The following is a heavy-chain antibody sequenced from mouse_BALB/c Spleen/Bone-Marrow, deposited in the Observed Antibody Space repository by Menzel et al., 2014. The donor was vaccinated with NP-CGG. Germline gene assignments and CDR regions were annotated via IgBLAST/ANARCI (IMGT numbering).Heavy chain of an antibody. Sequence: DVKLVESGGGLVKSGGSLKLSCAASGFSFNSYGMSWVRQTPEKRPEWVATISGGGSYTFYPDSVKGRFTISRDNAKNNLYLQLSSLRSEDTALYYCARHAYYDQTEVSFVYWGQGTLVTVSA. CDR2: ISGGGSYT. CDR3: ARHAYYDQTEVSFVY. J-gene: IGHJ3*01. D-gene: IGHD2-4*01. V-gene: IGHV5-9-2*01. CDR1: GFSFNSYG.